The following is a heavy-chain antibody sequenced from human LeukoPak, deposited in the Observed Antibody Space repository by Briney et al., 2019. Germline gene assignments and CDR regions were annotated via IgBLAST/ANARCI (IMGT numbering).Heavy chain of an antibody. D-gene: IGHD2-8*02. Sequence: GSLRLSCAASGFTFSSYSMNWVRQAPGKGLEWVPSISSSSSYIYYADSVKGRFTISRDNAKNSLYLQMNSLRAEDTAVYYCARDLSSGYLDYWGQGTLVTVSS. V-gene: IGHV3-21*01. CDR2: ISSSSSYI. CDR1: GFTFSSYS. CDR3: ARDLSSGYLDY. J-gene: IGHJ4*02.